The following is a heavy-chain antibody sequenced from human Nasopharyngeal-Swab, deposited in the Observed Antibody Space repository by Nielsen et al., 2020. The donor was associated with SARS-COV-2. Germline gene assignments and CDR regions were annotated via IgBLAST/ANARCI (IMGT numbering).Heavy chain of an antibody. Sequence: ASVKVSCKASGYTLSSYDINWVRQATGQGLEWMGWVNPNSGDTGYAPNFQGRVTITRDTSISTVYMELSRLRSEETAVYYCARDYGGNSGWFDPWGQGTLVTVSS. CDR3: ARDYGGNSGWFDP. D-gene: IGHD4-23*01. CDR1: GYTLSSYD. J-gene: IGHJ5*02. V-gene: IGHV1-8*03. CDR2: VNPNSGDT.